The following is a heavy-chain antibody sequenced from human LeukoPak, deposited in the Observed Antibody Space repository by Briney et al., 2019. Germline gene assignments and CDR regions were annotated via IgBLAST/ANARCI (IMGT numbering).Heavy chain of an antibody. CDR2: ISYDGSNK. CDR3: AKEYCSSTSCYLYYYYGMDV. V-gene: IGHV3-30*18. J-gene: IGHJ6*02. Sequence: GGSLRLSCAASGFTFSSYGMHWVRQAPGKGLEWVAVISYDGSNKYYADSVKGRFTISRDNSKNTLYLQMNSLRAEDTAVYYCAKEYCSSTSCYLYYYYGMDVWGQRTTVTVSS. CDR1: GFTFSSYG. D-gene: IGHD2-2*01.